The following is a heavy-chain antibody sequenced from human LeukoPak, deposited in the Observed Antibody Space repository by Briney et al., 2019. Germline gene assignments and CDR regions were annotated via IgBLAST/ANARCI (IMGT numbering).Heavy chain of an antibody. D-gene: IGHD2-21*02. J-gene: IGHJ6*02. CDR1: GFIFSTYG. V-gene: IGHV3-33*01. Sequence: GGSLRLSCVASGFIFSTYGLHWVRQSPGRGLEWVAVIWYDGSQRYYADSVKGRFTISRDDSQNTIYLQMDSLRAEDTAVYYCARDQIAYCGGDCPYGMDVWGQGTTVTVSS. CDR2: IWYDGSQR. CDR3: ARDQIAYCGGDCPYGMDV.